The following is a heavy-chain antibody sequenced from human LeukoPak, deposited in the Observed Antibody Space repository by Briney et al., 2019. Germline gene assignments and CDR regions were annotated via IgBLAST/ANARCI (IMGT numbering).Heavy chain of an antibody. J-gene: IGHJ4*02. CDR3: ARFSPPPT. CDR2: ISSDGTIT. V-gene: IGHV3-74*01. CDR1: GFTLSSYW. Sequence: PGGSLRLSCAASGFTLSSYWMHWVRQAPGKGLVWVSRISSDGTITNYADSVKGRFTISRDNAKNTLYLHMNSLRVEDTAVYYCARFSPPPTWGQGTLVTVSS.